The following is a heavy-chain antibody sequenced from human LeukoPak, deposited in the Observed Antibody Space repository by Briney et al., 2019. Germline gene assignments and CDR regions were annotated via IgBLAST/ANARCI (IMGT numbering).Heavy chain of an antibody. V-gene: IGHV3-21*06. J-gene: IGHJ4*02. CDR2: IGPTGSDR. Sequence: GGSLRLSCTASGLTFSTSGFNWVRRAPGKGLEWVASIGPTGSDRYRADSIKGRFTISRDNANNFLYLQMNSLRAEDTAVYYCATETNGRHYDYWGQGTLLTVSS. D-gene: IGHD1-14*01. CDR1: GLTFSTSG. CDR3: ATETNGRHYDY.